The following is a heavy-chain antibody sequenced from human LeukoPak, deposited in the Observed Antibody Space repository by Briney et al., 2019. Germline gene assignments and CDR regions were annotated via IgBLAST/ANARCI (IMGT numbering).Heavy chain of an antibody. Sequence: GGSLRLSCAASGFTFSSYGMHWVRQAPGKGLEWVAFIRYDGSNKYYADSVKGRFTISRDNSKNTLYLQMNSLRAEDTAVYYRAKEGRNYYDSSGYADYWGQGTLVTVSS. CDR1: GFTFSSYG. J-gene: IGHJ4*02. CDR3: AKEGRNYYDSSGYADY. D-gene: IGHD3-22*01. CDR2: IRYDGSNK. V-gene: IGHV3-30*02.